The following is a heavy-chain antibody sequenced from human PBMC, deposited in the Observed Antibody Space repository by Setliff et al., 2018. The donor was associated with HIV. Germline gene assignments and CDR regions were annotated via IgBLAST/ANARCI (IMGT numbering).Heavy chain of an antibody. CDR3: ASGSGYCRNGDCYIGVHKNPDKYFYDY. V-gene: IGHV1-69*05. CDR1: GATFSNSA. Sequence: GASVKVSCKASGATFSNSALTWVRQAPGQGLEWMGGSIPLFKTVNYAQKFQGRLTISTDELMTTAYMELSSLKSEDTAVYYCASGSGYCRNGDCYIGVHKNPDKYFYDYWGQGTLVTVLL. CDR2: SIPLFKTV. D-gene: IGHD2-8*01. J-gene: IGHJ4*02.